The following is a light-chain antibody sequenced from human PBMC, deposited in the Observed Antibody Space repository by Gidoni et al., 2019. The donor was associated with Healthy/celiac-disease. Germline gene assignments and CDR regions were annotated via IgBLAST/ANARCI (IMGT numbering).Light chain of an antibody. V-gene: IGKV1-5*03. J-gene: IGKJ1*01. CDR2: KAS. CDR1: QSISSW. Sequence: DIQMTQSPSTLSASVGDRVTITCRASQSISSWLAWYQQKPGKAPNLLIYKASSLESGVPSRFSGSASGTEFPLTISSLQPDDFATYYCQQYNSYSSWTFGQGTKVEIK. CDR3: QQYNSYSSWT.